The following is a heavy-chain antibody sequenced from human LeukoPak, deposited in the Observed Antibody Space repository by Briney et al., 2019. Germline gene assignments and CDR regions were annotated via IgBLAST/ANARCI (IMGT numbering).Heavy chain of an antibody. CDR3: AANYYDSSGYLYGMDV. Sequence: ASVRVSCKASGYTFTSYYMHWVRQAPGQGLEWMGIINPSGGSTSYAQKFQGRVTMTRDTSTSTVYMELSSLRSEDTAVYYCAANYYDSSGYLYGMDVWGQGTTVTVSS. V-gene: IGHV1-46*01. J-gene: IGHJ6*02. CDR1: GYTFTSYY. CDR2: INPSGGST. D-gene: IGHD3-22*01.